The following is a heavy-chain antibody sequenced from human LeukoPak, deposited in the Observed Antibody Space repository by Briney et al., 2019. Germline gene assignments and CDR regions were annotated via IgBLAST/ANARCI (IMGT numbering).Heavy chain of an antibody. CDR2: ITPSGGST. J-gene: IGHJ6*03. CDR3: AREGRSGFYYMDV. CDR1: GYTFTSYY. Sequence: RASVKVSCKASGYTFTSYYMHWVRQAPGQGLEWMGVITPSGGSTTYAQKFQGRVTMTRDMSTSTVYMELSSLRSEDTAVYYCAREGRSGFYYMDVWGKGATVAVSS. V-gene: IGHV1-46*01. D-gene: IGHD3-10*01.